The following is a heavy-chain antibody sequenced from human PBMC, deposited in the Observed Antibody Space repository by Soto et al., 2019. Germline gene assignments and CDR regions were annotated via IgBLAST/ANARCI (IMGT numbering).Heavy chain of an antibody. V-gene: IGHV3-30*04. CDR3: ARDRDEDGGTSDAFDM. Sequence: QVQVVESGGGVVQPGRSLRLSCAASGFTLSTYAMHWVRQAPGKGLEWVAVISHDGRNNYYADSVKGRFTISRDNSKSTLSLQMNSLRPEDTAGYYCARDRDEDGGTSDAFDMWGQGTMVTVSS. CDR2: ISHDGRNN. D-gene: IGHD2-15*01. J-gene: IGHJ3*02. CDR1: GFTLSTYA.